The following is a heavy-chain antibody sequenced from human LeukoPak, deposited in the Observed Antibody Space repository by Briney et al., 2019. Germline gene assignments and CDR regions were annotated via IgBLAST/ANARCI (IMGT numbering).Heavy chain of an antibody. D-gene: IGHD5-24*01. Sequence: PGGSLRLSCAASGFTFSSYGMSWVRQAPGKGLEWVSAIGGRDGSTYYADSVKGRFTISRDNSKNTLYVQMNSLRAEDTAVYYCAREMTIITYSFDSWGQGTLVTVSS. J-gene: IGHJ4*02. CDR1: GFTFSSYG. V-gene: IGHV3-23*01. CDR2: IGGRDGST. CDR3: AREMTIITYSFDS.